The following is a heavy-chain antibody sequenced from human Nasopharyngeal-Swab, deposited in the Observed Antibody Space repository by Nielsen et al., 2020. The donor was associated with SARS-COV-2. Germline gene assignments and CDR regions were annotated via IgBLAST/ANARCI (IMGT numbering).Heavy chain of an antibody. J-gene: IGHJ4*02. CDR3: ARDGKALYYDSPESPLDY. V-gene: IGHV3-74*01. CDR1: GFTFSSYW. CDR2: INSDGSST. D-gene: IGHD3-3*01. Sequence: GGSLRLSCAASGFTFSSYWMHWVRHAPGKGLVWVSRINSDGSSTSYADSVKGRFTISRDNAKNTLYLQMNSLRAEDTAVYYCARDGKALYYDSPESPLDYWGQGTLVTVSS.